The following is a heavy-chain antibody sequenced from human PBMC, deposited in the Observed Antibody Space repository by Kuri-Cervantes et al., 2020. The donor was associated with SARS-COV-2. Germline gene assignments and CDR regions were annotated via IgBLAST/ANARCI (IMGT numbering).Heavy chain of an antibody. CDR3: AKATVRCVEWLQYYYYYGMDV. D-gene: IGHD3-3*01. CDR1: GFTFSSYA. J-gene: IGHJ6*02. Sequence: GGSLRPSCAAVGFTFSSYAMHWVRQAPGKGLGWVAVISYDGSNKYYADSVKGRFTISRDNSKNTLYLQMNSLRAEDTAVYYCAKATVRCVEWLQYYYYYGMDVWGQGTTVTVSS. CDR2: ISYDGSNK. V-gene: IGHV3-30-3*01.